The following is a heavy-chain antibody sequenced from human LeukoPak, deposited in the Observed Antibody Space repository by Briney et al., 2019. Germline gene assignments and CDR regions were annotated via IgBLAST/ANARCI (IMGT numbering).Heavy chain of an antibody. J-gene: IGHJ6*03. D-gene: IGHD3-9*01. CDR1: GGTFSSYA. CDR2: IIPIFGTA. Sequence: SVKVSCKASGGTFSSYAISWVRQAPGQGLEWMGGIIPIFGTANYAQKFQGRVTITADESTSTAYMELSSLRSEDTAVYYCARAPRGYDTLTGYPYYYYYYMDVWGKGTTVTISS. CDR3: ARAPRGYDTLTGYPYYYYYYMDV. V-gene: IGHV1-69*01.